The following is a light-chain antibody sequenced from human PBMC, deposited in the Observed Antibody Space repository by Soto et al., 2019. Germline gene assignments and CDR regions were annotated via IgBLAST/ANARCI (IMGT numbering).Light chain of an antibody. CDR1: QSVLYSSNDKNY. J-gene: IGKJ4*01. CDR3: QQYFSAPLT. V-gene: IGKV4-1*01. CDR2: WAS. Sequence: VMTRSPDSLAVTLGERATFNCKSSQSVLYSSNDKNYLAWYQHKPGQPPKLLISWASTRESGVPDRFSGSGSGTDFTLTISSLQAEDVAVYYCQQYFSAPLTFGGGTKVDIK.